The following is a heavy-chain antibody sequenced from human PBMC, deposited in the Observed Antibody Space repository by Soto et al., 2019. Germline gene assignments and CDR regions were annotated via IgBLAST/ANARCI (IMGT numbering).Heavy chain of an antibody. CDR1: AFSFSTSW. CDR2: INPDGRTI. V-gene: IGHV3-74*01. J-gene: IGHJ4*02. CDR3: AKPGTYPFDI. Sequence: GGTLRLSCAASAFSFSTSWMHWVRQAPGEGLVWVSRINPDGRTINYADSVEGRFTISRDNAKNTLYLQMNILRVEDTAVYFCAKPGTYPFDIWCPGILLTVS. D-gene: IGHD1-1*01.